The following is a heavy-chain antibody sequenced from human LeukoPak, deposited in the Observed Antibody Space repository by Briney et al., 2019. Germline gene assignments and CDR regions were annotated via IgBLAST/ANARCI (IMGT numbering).Heavy chain of an antibody. CDR2: ISSSSSYI. V-gene: IGHV3-21*01. Sequence: GGSLRLSCAVSGFTFSSYSMNWVRQAPGKGLEWVSSISSSSSYIYYADSVKGRFTISRDNAKNSLYLQMNSLRAEDTAVYYCARDWGSSWYEDWFDPWGQGTLVTVSS. CDR1: GFTFSSYS. J-gene: IGHJ5*02. CDR3: ARDWGSSWYEDWFDP. D-gene: IGHD6-13*01.